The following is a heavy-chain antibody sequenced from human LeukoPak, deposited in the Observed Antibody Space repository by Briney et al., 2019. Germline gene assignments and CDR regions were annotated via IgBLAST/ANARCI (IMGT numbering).Heavy chain of an antibody. CDR1: GYTFTGYY. V-gene: IGHV1-2*02. J-gene: IGHJ4*02. CDR3: AREVVATQILDY. CDR2: INPNSGGT. D-gene: IGHD5-12*01. Sequence: ASMKVSCKASGYTFTGYYIHWVRQAPGQGLEWMGWINPNSGGTNYAQKFQGRVTMTRDTSISTAYMELSRLRSDDTAVYYCAREVVATQILDYWGQGTLVTVSS.